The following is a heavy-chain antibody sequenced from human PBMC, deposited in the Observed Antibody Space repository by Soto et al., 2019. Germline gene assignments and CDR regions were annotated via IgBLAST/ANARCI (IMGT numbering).Heavy chain of an antibody. CDR3: AREDSNYPPKYDFDY. CDR1: GDSISSGDFF. V-gene: IGHV4-31*03. J-gene: IGHJ4*02. D-gene: IGHD4-4*01. CDR2: IYYSGNT. Sequence: QVQLQESGPGLVKPSQTLSLTCTVSGDSISSGDFFWSWIRQHPEKGLEWIGYIYYSGNTYYNPSLKSRVNISVDTSKNQFSLKVASVTAADTAVYYCAREDSNYPPKYDFDYWSQGTLVTVSS.